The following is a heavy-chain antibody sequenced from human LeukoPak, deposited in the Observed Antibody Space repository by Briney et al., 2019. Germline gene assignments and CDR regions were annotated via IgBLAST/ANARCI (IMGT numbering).Heavy chain of an antibody. CDR2: IHTSGDT. Sequence: GGSLRLSCAASGFTFSSYAMSWVRQAPGKGLEWVSAIHTSGDTCYADSVKGRFTISRDTSKNTLYLQINSLRVEDTAVYYCIVFGDSNHWGQGTLVTVSS. CDR3: IVFGDSNH. D-gene: IGHD4-17*01. CDR1: GFTFSSYA. V-gene: IGHV3-23*01. J-gene: IGHJ5*02.